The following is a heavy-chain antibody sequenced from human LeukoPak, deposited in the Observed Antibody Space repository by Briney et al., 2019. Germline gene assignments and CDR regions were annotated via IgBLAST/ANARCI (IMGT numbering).Heavy chain of an antibody. CDR1: GFTFSSFS. D-gene: IGHD1-26*01. Sequence: GGSLRLSCAATGFTFSSFSMHWVRQAPGKGLEWVAVLSYDGNNKYYADSVKGRFTISRDNSKNTLYLQMNSLRTEDTAVYYCAKGRVGASGYYYYGMDVWGQGTTVTVSS. V-gene: IGHV3-30*18. CDR3: AKGRVGASGYYYYGMDV. CDR2: LSYDGNNK. J-gene: IGHJ6*02.